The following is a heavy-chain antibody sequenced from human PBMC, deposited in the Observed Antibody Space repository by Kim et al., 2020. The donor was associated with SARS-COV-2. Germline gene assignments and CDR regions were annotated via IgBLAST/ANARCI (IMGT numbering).Heavy chain of an antibody. CDR2: IYYGGTT. J-gene: IGHJ4*02. V-gene: IGHV4-59*03. D-gene: IGHD2-2*01. CDR1: GDSISYYY. Sequence: SETLSLTCTVSGDSISYYYCSWIRQLPGKGLEWIGYIYYGGTTNYNPSLKSRVAISVDTSKNEFSLELTSVTAADTAIYYCATSEGRRSCRQFDYWGQGT. CDR3: ATSEGRRSCRQFDY.